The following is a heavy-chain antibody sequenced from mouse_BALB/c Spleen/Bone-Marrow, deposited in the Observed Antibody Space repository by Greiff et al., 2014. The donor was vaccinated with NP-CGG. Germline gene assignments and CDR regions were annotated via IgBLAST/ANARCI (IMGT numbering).Heavy chain of an antibody. CDR1: GFNIKDTY. Sequence: EVQLQQSGAELVKPGASVKLSCTASGFNIKDTYMYWVKQRPEQGLEWIGRIDPANGNTKYDPKFQDKATITADTSSNTAYLQLSSLTSEDTAVYYCARYYYGSSLFAYWGQRTLVTVSA. CDR3: ARYYYGSSLFAY. J-gene: IGHJ3*01. CDR2: IDPANGNT. D-gene: IGHD1-1*01. V-gene: IGHV14-3*02.